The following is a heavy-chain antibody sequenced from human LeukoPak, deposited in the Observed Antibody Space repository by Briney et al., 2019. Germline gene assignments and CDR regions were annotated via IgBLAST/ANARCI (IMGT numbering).Heavy chain of an antibody. CDR1: GYTFTSYG. CDR3: ASPRTRITIFGVVSLDHYYYGMDV. J-gene: IGHJ6*02. D-gene: IGHD3-3*01. Sequence: ASVKVSCKASGYTFTSYGFSWVRQAPGQGLEWMGWISTYNGNTNYAQKFQGRVTITADESTSTAYMELSSLRSEDTAVYYCASPRTRITIFGVVSLDHYYYGMDVWGQGTTVTVSS. CDR2: ISTYNGNT. V-gene: IGHV1-18*01.